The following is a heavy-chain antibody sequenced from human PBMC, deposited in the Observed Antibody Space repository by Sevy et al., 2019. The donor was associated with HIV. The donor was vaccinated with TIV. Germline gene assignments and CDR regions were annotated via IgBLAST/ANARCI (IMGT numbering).Heavy chain of an antibody. CDR1: GFSFSTYS. Sequence: GGSLRLSCAASGFSFSTYSLHWVRQAPGQGLEFVSVISSNGDTTYYADSVKGRFTISRDNSKNTLYLQMGSLRPEDTAVYYCAREGGGGYSYSFDYGGRGTLVTVSS. J-gene: IGHJ4*02. V-gene: IGHV3-64*02. CDR2: ISSNGDTT. D-gene: IGHD5-18*01. CDR3: AREGGGGYSYSFDY.